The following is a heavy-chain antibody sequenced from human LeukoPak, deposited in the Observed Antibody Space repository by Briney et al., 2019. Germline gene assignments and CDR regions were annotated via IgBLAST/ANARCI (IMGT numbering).Heavy chain of an antibody. V-gene: IGHV4-38-2*01. Sequence: SETLSLTCAVSGYSISSGYYWGWIRQPPGKGLEWIATISHSGSTNYNPSLKSRVTISVDTSKNQFSLKLSSMTAADTAVYYCARLGIGWPFVYWGQGTLVTVSS. CDR1: GYSISSGYY. J-gene: IGHJ4*02. CDR3: ARLGIGWPFVY. CDR2: ISHSGST. D-gene: IGHD6-19*01.